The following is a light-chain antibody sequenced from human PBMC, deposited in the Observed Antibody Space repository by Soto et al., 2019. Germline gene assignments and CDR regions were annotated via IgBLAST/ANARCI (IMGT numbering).Light chain of an antibody. V-gene: IGKV3-15*01. CDR3: QQRSNWPPIT. CDR1: QSVSSN. CDR2: CAS. Sequence: EIVMTQSPATLSVSPGERATFSCRASQSVSSNLAWYQQKPGQAPRLLIYCASTRATGIPARFSGSGSGTEFTLTISSLEPEDFAVYYCQQRSNWPPITFGQGTRLEI. J-gene: IGKJ5*01.